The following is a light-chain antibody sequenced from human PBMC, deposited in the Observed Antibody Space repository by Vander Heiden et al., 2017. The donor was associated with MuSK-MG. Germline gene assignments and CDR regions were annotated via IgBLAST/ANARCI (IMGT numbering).Light chain of an antibody. CDR3: QQVYRVPLT. CDR2: EAS. CDR1: QDLSNY. Sequence: DIQMTQSPSSLSASVGDRVTITCQASQDLSNYLNWYQQKPGKAPKLLFYEASNLETGVPSRFSGSGSGTDFTFTISSLQPEDIATYYCQQVYRVPLTFGGGTKVEIK. J-gene: IGKJ4*01. V-gene: IGKV1-33*01.